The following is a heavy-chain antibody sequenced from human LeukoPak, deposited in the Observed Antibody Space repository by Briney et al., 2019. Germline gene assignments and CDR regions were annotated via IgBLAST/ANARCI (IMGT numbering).Heavy chain of an antibody. D-gene: IGHD4-17*01. Sequence: GGSLRLSCAASGFTVSSNYMSWVRQAPGKGLEWVSVIYSGGSTYYADSVKGRFTISRDNSKNTLYLQMNSLRAEDTAVYYWASPTTVTTDYYYYGMDVWGQGTTVTVSS. J-gene: IGHJ6*02. CDR1: GFTVSSNY. CDR2: IYSGGST. V-gene: IGHV3-66*02. CDR3: ASPTTVTTDYYYYGMDV.